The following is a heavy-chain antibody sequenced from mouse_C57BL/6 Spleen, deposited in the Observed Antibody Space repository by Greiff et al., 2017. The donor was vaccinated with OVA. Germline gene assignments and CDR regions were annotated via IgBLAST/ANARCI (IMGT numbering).Heavy chain of an antibody. CDR3: AREGWSFAY. D-gene: IGHD2-3*01. V-gene: IGHV5-17*01. CDR1: GFTFSDYG. J-gene: IGHJ3*01. Sequence: EVQLKASWGGLVKPGGSLKLSCAASGFTFSDYGMHWVRQAPEKGLEWVAYISSGSSTIYYADTVKGRFTISRDNAKNTLFLQMTSLRSEDTAMYYCAREGWSFAYWGQGTLVTVSA. CDR2: ISSGSSTI.